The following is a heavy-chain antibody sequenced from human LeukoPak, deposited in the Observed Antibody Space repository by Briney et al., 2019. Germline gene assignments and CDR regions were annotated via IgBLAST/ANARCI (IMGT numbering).Heavy chain of an antibody. Sequence: ASVKVSCKASGYTFTGYYMHWVRQAHGQGLEWMGWINPNSGGTNYAQKFQGRVTMTRDTSISTAYMELSRLRSDDTAVYYCARGGFSGYYYVLAFDIWGQGTMVTVSS. V-gene: IGHV1-2*02. CDR1: GYTFTGYY. D-gene: IGHD3-22*01. J-gene: IGHJ3*02. CDR2: INPNSGGT. CDR3: ARGGFSGYYYVLAFDI.